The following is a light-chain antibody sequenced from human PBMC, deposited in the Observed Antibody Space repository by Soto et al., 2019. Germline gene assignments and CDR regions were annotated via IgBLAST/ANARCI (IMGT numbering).Light chain of an antibody. V-gene: IGKV1-5*01. J-gene: IGKJ4*01. CDR3: QQYNSYTLT. CDR2: DAS. CDR1: QSISSW. Sequence: DIQMTQSPSTLSASVGDRVTITCRASQSISSWLAWYQQKPGKAPKLLIYDASNLESGVPSRLSGSGSGTEFTLTISRLQPDDFATYYCQQYNSYTLTFGGGTKVDIX.